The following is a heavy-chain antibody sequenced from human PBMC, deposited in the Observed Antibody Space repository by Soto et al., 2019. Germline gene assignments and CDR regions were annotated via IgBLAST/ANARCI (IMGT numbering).Heavy chain of an antibody. CDR3: ARSGGLQHIDY. D-gene: IGHD4-4*01. CDR1: GDSISSSNYH. Sequence: LETLSLTCTVSGDSISSSNYHWGWIRQPPGKGLEWIGSLYYSGSTYYNPSLKSRVTISVDTSKNQFSLKLSSVTAADTAVHYCARSGGLQHIDYWGQGTLVTVSS. V-gene: IGHV4-39*01. CDR2: LYYSGST. J-gene: IGHJ4*02.